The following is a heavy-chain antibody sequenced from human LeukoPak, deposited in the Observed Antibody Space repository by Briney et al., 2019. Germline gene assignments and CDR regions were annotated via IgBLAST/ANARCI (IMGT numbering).Heavy chain of an antibody. CDR2: ISSSSSYI. CDR3: ARAPDTAMDYYGMVV. CDR1: GFTFSSYS. Sequence: GGCQRLSCAASGFTFSSYSMNWARQAPGKGLEWVSSISSSSSYIYYADSVKGRFSISRDNAKNSLYLQMNSLRAEDTAVYYCARAPDTAMDYYGMVVRGERAPVTVSS. J-gene: IGHJ6*04. V-gene: IGHV3-21*04. D-gene: IGHD5-18*01.